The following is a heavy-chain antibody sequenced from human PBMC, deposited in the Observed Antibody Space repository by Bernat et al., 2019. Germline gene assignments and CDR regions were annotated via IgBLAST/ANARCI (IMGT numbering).Heavy chain of an antibody. J-gene: IGHJ4*02. CDR1: GFTFSTYA. Sequence: EAQLLESGGGLVQPGGSLGFSFAAFGFTFSTYALSWFRQAPGKGMGGVSSISGNGGSTYYTDSVKGRFTISRDNSKNTLYLQMNSLRAEDTAMYYCAKDIRGVTDIVVLVAARYWGQGTLVTVSS. V-gene: IGHV3-23*01. CDR2: ISGNGGST. CDR3: AKDIRGVTDIVVLVAARY. D-gene: IGHD2-15*01.